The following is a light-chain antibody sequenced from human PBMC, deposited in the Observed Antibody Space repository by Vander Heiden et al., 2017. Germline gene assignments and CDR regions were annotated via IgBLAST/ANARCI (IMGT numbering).Light chain of an antibody. CDR2: EVS. V-gene: IGKV2D-29*01. CDR3: TQSLQHPQT. Sequence: DIVMTQTPLSLSVTSGQQASISCKSSQSLLHSDGKTYLYWYLQKPGQPPQLLIYEVSNRGSGVPDRCSGSGSGTDCTLKSSRVEAEDVGVYYCTQSLQHPQTCGQGTKVEIK. CDR1: QSLLHSDGKTY. J-gene: IGKJ1*01.